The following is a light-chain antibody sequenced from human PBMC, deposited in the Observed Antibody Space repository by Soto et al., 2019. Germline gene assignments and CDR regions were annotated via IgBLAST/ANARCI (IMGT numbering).Light chain of an antibody. CDR3: CSYAGSHTFV. CDR1: RTDVGGYNF. J-gene: IGLJ1*01. CDR2: DVT. V-gene: IGLV2-11*01. Sequence: QSALTQPRSVSASPGQSVSVSCTGTRTDVGGYNFVSWYQQHPGKAPKLILYDVTKRPSGVPDRFSGSKSGNTASLTISGLQAEDEADYYCCSYAGSHTFVLGSGTKLTVL.